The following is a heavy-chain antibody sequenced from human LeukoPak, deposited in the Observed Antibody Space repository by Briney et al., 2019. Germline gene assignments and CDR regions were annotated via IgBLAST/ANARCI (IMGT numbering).Heavy chain of an antibody. CDR3: AKEGSPPSDYMDV. CDR1: GFTFSSYG. J-gene: IGHJ6*03. CDR2: IRYDGSNK. V-gene: IGHV3-30*02. Sequence: GGSLRLSCAASGFTFSSYGMHWVRQAPGKGLEWVAFIRYDGSNKYYADSVKGRFTVSRDNSKNTVYLEMNSLRPDDTAVYYCAKEGSPPSDYMDVWGKGTTVTIFS.